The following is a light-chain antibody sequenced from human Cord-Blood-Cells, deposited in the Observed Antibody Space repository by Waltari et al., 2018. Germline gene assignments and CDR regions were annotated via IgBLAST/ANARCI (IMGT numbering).Light chain of an antibody. CDR2: KAS. V-gene: IGKV1-5*03. J-gene: IGKJ1*01. CDR3: QQYNSYSRT. CDR1: QSIRSW. Sequence: DIQMTQSPSTLSAPVGDRVTIPCRASQSIRSWLAWYQQKPGKAPKLLIYKASSLESGVPSRFIGSGSGTEFTLTISSLQPDDFATYYCQQYNSYSRTFGQGTKVEIK.